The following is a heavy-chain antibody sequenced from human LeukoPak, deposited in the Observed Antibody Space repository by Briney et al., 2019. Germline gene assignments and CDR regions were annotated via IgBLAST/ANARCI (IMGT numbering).Heavy chain of an antibody. CDR3: ARSSGWSLNWFDP. CDR2: IIPILGIA. CDR1: GGTFSSYT. J-gene: IGHJ5*02. V-gene: IGHV1-69*02. D-gene: IGHD6-19*01. Sequence: SVKVSCKASGGTFSSYTISWVRQAPGQGLEWMGRIIPILGIANYAQKFQGRVTITADKSTGTAYMELSSLRSEDTAVYYCARSSGWSLNWFDPWGQGTLVTVSS.